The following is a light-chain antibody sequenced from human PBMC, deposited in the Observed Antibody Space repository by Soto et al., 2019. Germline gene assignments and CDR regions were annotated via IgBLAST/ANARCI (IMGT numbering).Light chain of an antibody. V-gene: IGLV2-14*01. CDR3: SSYTSSTKV. Sequence: QSVLTQPASVSGSPGQSITISCTGTSSDVGGYKYVSWYQQHPGKAPKLMIYEVTNRPSGVSNRFSGSKSGNTASLTISGLQAEDEADYYSSSYTSSTKVFGGGTKLTVL. CDR1: SSDVGGYKY. CDR2: EVT. J-gene: IGLJ2*01.